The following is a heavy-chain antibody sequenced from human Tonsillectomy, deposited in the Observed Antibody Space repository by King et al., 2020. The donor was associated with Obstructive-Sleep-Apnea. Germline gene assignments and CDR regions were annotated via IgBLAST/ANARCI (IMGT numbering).Heavy chain of an antibody. CDR3: ARVAAAAFDYGMDV. V-gene: IGHV3-48*04. Sequence: VQLVESGGGLVQPGGSLRLSCAASGFTFSRDSMNWVRQAPGKGLEWVSYISSSSSTIFYADSVKGRFTISRDNAKNSLYLQMNSLRAEDTAVYYCARVAAAAFDYGMDVWGQGTTVTVSS. J-gene: IGHJ6*02. CDR1: GFTFSRDS. D-gene: IGHD6-13*01. CDR2: ISSSSSTI.